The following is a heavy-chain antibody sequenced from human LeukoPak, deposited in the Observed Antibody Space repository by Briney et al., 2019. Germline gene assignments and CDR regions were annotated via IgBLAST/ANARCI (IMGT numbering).Heavy chain of an antibody. J-gene: IGHJ6*02. D-gene: IGHD3-10*01. Sequence: TGGSLRLSCAASGFTFSSYGMHWVRQAPGKGLEWVAVISYEGSNKYYADSVKGRFTITRDNSKNTLYLQMNSLRAEDTAVYYCAKAETYYYGSGSYFPYYYYGMDVWGQGTTVTVSS. CDR2: ISYEGSNK. V-gene: IGHV3-30*18. CDR3: AKAETYYYGSGSYFPYYYYGMDV. CDR1: GFTFSSYG.